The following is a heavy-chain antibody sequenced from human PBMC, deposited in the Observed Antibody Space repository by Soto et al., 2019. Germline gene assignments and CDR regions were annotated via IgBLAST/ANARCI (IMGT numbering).Heavy chain of an antibody. J-gene: IGHJ4*02. D-gene: IGHD5-18*01. CDR1: GYTFTSYA. Sequence: ASVKVSCTASGYTFTSYAMHWVRQAPGQRLEWMGWINAGNGNTKYSQKFQGRVTITRDTSASTAYMELSSLRSEDTAVYYCARAGTIQLWLQLDPHTFDYWGQGTLVTSPQ. V-gene: IGHV1-3*01. CDR2: INAGNGNT. CDR3: ARAGTIQLWLQLDPHTFDY.